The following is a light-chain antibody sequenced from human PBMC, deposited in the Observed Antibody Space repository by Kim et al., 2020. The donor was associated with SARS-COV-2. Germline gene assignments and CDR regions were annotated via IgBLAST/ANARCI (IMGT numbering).Light chain of an antibody. V-gene: IGLV3-1*01. Sequence: LSPGQTARITCSGDKLGDKYACWYQQKPGQSPVLVIYQDSKRPSGIPERFSGSNSGNTATLTISGTQAMDEADYYCQAWDSSTWVFGGGTKLTVL. CDR1: KLGDKY. CDR3: QAWDSSTWV. CDR2: QDS. J-gene: IGLJ3*02.